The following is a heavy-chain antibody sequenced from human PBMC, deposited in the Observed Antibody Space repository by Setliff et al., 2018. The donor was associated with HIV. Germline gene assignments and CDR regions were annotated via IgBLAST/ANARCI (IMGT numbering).Heavy chain of an antibody. Sequence: ASVKVSCKASVHTFASYGIGWLRQAPGQGREWLGWISAYNVNAPNAQKSQGRVTMTIDIPTTTAYMEMRSLRFDDTDVYYCATARPGARFDVWGQGTLVTVS. CDR2: ISAYNVNA. D-gene: IGHD6-6*01. CDR3: ATARPGARFDV. CDR1: VHTFASYG. V-gene: IGHV1-18*01. J-gene: IGHJ4*02.